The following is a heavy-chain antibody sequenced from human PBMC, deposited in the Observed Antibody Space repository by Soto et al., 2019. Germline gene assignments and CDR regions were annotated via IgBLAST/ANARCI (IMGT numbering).Heavy chain of an antibody. D-gene: IGHD2-2*01. J-gene: IGHJ4*02. V-gene: IGHV1-18*01. CDR3: ALSLGCSSTSCYDY. CDR2: ISAYNGNT. CDR1: GYTFTSYG. Sequence: GASVKVSCKXSGYTFTSYGISWVRQAPGQGLEWMGWISAYNGNTNYAQKLQGRVTMTTDTSTSTAYMELRSLRSDDTAVYYCALSLGCSSTSCYDYWGQGTLVTVSS.